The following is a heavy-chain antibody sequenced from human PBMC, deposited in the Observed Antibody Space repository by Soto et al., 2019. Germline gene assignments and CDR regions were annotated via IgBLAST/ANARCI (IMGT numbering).Heavy chain of an antibody. J-gene: IGHJ4*02. CDR2: IYYTGSA. CDR3: ARGRSEIAVVPVDF. CDR1: GGSISTGGYY. D-gene: IGHD2-2*01. Sequence: QVQLQESGPGLVKPSQTLSLTCTVSGGSISTGGYYWSWIRQYPGKGLEWIGYIYYTGSAHYNPSLTSRVTMAVDTSNNHFSLKLTSVTAADTGVYYCARGRSEIAVVPVDFWGPGTLVSVSS. V-gene: IGHV4-31*03.